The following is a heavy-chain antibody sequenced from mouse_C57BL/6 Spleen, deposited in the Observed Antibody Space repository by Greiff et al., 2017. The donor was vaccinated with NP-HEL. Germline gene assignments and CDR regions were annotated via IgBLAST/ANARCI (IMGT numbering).Heavy chain of an antibody. CDR2: INPSSGYT. Sequence: QVQLKQSGAELARPGASVKMSCKASGYTFTSYTMHWVKQRPGQGLEWIGYINPSSGYTKYNQKFKDKATLTADKSSSTAYMQLSSLTSEDSAVYYWARSRGGTDYWGQGTTLTVSS. V-gene: IGHV1-4*01. CDR3: ARSRGGTDY. J-gene: IGHJ2*01. D-gene: IGHD3-3*01. CDR1: GYTFTSYT.